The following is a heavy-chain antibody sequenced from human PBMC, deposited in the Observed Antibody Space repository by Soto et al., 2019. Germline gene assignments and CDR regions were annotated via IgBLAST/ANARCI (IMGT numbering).Heavy chain of an antibody. CDR3: AHRPATAMVLYYFDY. V-gene: IGHV2-5*01. CDR2: IYWNDDK. D-gene: IGHD5-18*01. Sequence: GSGPTLVNPTQTLTLTCTFSGFSLSTSGVGVGWIRQPPGKALEWLALIYWNDDKRYSPSLKSRLTITKDTSKNQVVLTMTNMDPVDTATYYCAHRPATAMVLYYFDYWGQGTLVTVSS. CDR1: GFSLSTSGVG. J-gene: IGHJ4*02.